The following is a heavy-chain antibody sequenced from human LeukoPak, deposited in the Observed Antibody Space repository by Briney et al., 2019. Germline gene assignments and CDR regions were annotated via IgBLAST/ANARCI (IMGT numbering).Heavy chain of an antibody. CDR1: GYTLTELS. D-gene: IGHD3-10*01. Sequence: ASVKVSCKVSGYTLTELSMHWVRQAPGKGLEWMGGFDPEDGETIYAQKFQGRVTMTEDTSTDTAYMELSSLRSEDTAVYYCATRPVRGVILGYWGQGTLVTVSS. CDR3: ATRPVRGVILGY. J-gene: IGHJ4*02. CDR2: FDPEDGET. V-gene: IGHV1-24*01.